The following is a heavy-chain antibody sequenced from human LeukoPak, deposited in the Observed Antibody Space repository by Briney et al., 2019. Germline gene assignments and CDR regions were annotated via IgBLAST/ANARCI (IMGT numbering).Heavy chain of an antibody. Sequence: WASVKVSFKGSGYRFTKYGMHWVRQALGQRAEWVGWINVDSGNKKYSEKFQDRVTITRDTSAGTAYVELSRLSSEDTAIYYCARDHRANGNFVSATTFDFWGQGTLVTVSS. D-gene: IGHD2/OR15-2a*01. CDR3: ARDHRANGNFVSATTFDF. CDR2: INVDSGNK. CDR1: GYRFTKYG. J-gene: IGHJ4*02. V-gene: IGHV1-3*01.